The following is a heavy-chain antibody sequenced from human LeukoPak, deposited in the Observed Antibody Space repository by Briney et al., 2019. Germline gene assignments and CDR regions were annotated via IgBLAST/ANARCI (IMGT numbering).Heavy chain of an antibody. CDR2: ISGSGGST. D-gene: IGHD3-10*01. V-gene: IGHV3-23*01. Sequence: GGSLRLSCAASGFTFSSYAMSWVRQAPGKGLEWVSAISGSGGSTYYADSVKGRFTISRDNSKNSLFLQMNSLRAEDTAVYYCARLLLSRTFDYWGRGDLVTVSS. J-gene: IGHJ4*02. CDR1: GFTFSSYA. CDR3: ARLLLSRTFDY.